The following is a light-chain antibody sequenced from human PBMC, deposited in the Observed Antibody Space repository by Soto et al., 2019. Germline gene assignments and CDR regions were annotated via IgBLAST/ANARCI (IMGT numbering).Light chain of an antibody. Sequence: EIVMTQSPATLSVSPGERAILSCRASQSVGSNLAWYQQRPGQPPRLLMFAASTRVTGIPARFSGSGSGTEFTLTISSLESEDFAVYYCHQYDYWPETFGQGTKVDIK. V-gene: IGKV3-15*01. CDR3: HQYDYWPET. CDR2: AAS. CDR1: QSVGSN. J-gene: IGKJ1*01.